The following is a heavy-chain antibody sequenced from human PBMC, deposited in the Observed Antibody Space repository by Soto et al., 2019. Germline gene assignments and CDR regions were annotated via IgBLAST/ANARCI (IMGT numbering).Heavy chain of an antibody. J-gene: IGHJ4*02. CDR1: VFSLSTSRMR. CDR3: ARMGYYDSSGYDY. CDR2: IDWDDDK. Sequence: SGPTLVNPTQTLTLTCTFSVFSLSTSRMRVSWIRQPPGKSLEWLARIDWDDDKFYSTSLKTRLTISKDTSKNQVVLTMTNMDPVDKATYYCARMGYYDSSGYDYWGQGTLVPVSS. V-gene: IGHV2-70*04. D-gene: IGHD3-22*01.